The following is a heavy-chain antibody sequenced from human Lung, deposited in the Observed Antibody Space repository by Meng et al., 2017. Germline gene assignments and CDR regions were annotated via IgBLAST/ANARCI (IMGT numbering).Heavy chain of an antibody. J-gene: IGHJ4*02. V-gene: IGHV4-4*02. D-gene: IGHD1-26*01. CDR2: FSYTGST. CDR1: GGSFRSSPW. CDR3: AGYSGRFSIHFDY. Sequence: QVQLVESGPGLVKPSGTLSLTCAVAGGSFRSSPWWTWVRQPPGKGLQWIGEFSYTGSTNYNPSLESRLSMSIDEAKNHISLTLTSVTAADTAVYYCAGYSGRFSIHFDYWGQGALVTVSS.